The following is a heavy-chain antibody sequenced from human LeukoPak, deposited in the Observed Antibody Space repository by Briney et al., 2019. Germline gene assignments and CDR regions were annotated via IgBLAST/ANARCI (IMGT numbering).Heavy chain of an antibody. V-gene: IGHV3-30*02. CDR1: GFTVSSNE. CDR2: IRYDGSNK. CDR3: AKTQLYGSGTIDY. Sequence: GGSLRLSCAASGFTVSSNEMSWVRQAPGKGLEWVSFIRYDGSNKYYIDSVKGRFTISRDNSKNTLYLQMNSLRVEDTAVYYCAKTQLYGSGTIDYWGQGTLVTVSS. J-gene: IGHJ4*02. D-gene: IGHD3-10*01.